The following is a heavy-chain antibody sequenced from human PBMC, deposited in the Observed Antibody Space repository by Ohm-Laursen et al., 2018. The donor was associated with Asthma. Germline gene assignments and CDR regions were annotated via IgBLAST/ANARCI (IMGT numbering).Heavy chain of an antibody. CDR3: VREDFDWPPGYCDY. J-gene: IGHJ4*02. CDR1: GGSISSGSYY. V-gene: IGHV4-31*03. D-gene: IGHD3-9*01. Sequence: SQTLSLTCTVSGGSISSGSYYWSWIRQHPGKGLEWIGYIYYSGSTYYNSSLKSRVTISIDTSKNQFSLKLSSVTAADTAVYYCVREDFDWPPGYCDYWGQGTLVTVSS. CDR2: IYYSGST.